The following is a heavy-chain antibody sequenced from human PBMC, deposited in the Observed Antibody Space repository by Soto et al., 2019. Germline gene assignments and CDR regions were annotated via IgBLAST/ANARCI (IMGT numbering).Heavy chain of an antibody. Sequence: QVQLVESGGGVVQPGKSPRLSCAASGFRFSNYAMHWVRHAPGKGLEWVASISFDEINKKYADSVKGRFTISRDNPKNTLFLQMNSLRTEDTAIYYCASLYYYGLTYYFDYWGQGSLVTVSS. V-gene: IGHV3-30-3*01. D-gene: IGHD3-16*01. CDR3: ASLYYYGLTYYFDY. CDR1: GFRFSNYA. CDR2: ISFDEINK. J-gene: IGHJ4*02.